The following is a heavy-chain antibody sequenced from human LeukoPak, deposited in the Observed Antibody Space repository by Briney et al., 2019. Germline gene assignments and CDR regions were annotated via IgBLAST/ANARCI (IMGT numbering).Heavy chain of an antibody. V-gene: IGHV1-18*01. Sequence: ASVKVSCKASDYTFSTYVISWVRQAPGQGPEWMGWISPYKDNAIYAQKFQGRLTMTTDTSTGTAYMELRSLRSDDTAVYYCARVRRDGYIQIDYWGQGTLVTVSS. D-gene: IGHD5-24*01. CDR2: ISPYKDNA. J-gene: IGHJ4*02. CDR3: ARVRRDGYIQIDY. CDR1: DYTFSTYV.